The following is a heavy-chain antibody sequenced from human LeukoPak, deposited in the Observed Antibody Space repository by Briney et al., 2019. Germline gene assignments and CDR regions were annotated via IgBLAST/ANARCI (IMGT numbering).Heavy chain of an antibody. D-gene: IGHD6-13*01. CDR3: ANQAGYSSSWYGGFDY. CDR2: ISYDESTK. Sequence: PGGSLRLSCEASGFTFSSYAMHWVRQAPGKGLEWVAVISYDESTKYYANSVKGRFTISRDNSNSTLYLQMNSLRPEDTAVYYCANQAGYSSSWYGGFDYWGQGTLVTVSS. CDR1: GFTFSSYA. J-gene: IGHJ4*02. V-gene: IGHV3-30-3*01.